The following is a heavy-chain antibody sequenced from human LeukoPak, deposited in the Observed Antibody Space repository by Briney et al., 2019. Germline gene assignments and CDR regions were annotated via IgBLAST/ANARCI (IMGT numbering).Heavy chain of an antibody. V-gene: IGHV3-74*01. CDR2: INSDGSST. CDR1: GXTFSSYW. CDR3: ARDVPLRYYYGMDV. J-gene: IGHJ6*02. D-gene: IGHD2-2*01. Sequence: QPGGSLRLSCAASGXTFSSYWMHWVRQAPGKGLVWVSRINSDGSSTSYADSVKGRFTISRDNAKNTLYLQMNSLRAEDTAVYYCARDVPLRYYYGMDVWGQRTTVTVSS.